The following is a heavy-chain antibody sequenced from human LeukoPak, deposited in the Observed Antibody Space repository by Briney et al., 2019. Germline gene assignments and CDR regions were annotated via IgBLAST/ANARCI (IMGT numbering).Heavy chain of an antibody. J-gene: IGHJ5*02. D-gene: IGHD3-10*01. CDR2: IYYSGST. CDR1: AGSISTSSYY. Sequence: SETMSLTCTVYAGSISTSSYYCGWIRQPPGKGLEWIGSIYYSGSTYYNPSLKSRVTISVDTSKNQFSLKLSSVTAADTAEYYCVGSPWVAWGQGTLVTVSS. V-gene: IGHV4-39*01. CDR3: VGSPWVA.